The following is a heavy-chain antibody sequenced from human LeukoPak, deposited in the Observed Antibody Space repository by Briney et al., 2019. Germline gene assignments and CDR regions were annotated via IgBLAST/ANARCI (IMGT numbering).Heavy chain of an antibody. J-gene: IGHJ6*03. CDR2: ISWNSGSI. D-gene: IGHD3-16*01. CDR1: GFTFDDYA. CDR3: AKDIYGHYYYMDV. Sequence: GGSLRLSCAASGFTFDDYAMRWVRQAPGKGLEWVSGISWNSGSIGYADSVKGRFTISRDNAKNSLYLQMNSLRAEDTALYYCAKDIYGHYYYMDVWGKGKTVTVSS. V-gene: IGHV3-9*01.